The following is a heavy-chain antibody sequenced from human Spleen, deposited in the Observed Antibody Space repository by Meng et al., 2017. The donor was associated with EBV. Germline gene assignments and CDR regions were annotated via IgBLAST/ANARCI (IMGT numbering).Heavy chain of an antibody. V-gene: IGHV3-74*01. CDR2: INSDGSST. D-gene: IGHD3-16*01. J-gene: IGHJ5*02. Sequence: VQMGDSGGDSVQPGGSLSLCCAASEFTFSSYWMHWVRQAPGKGLVWVSRINSDGSSTSYADSVKGRFSISRDNAKNSVYLQMTSLRADDTAVYYCVRDADTSWGDLWGQGSMVTVSS. CDR3: VRDADTSWGDL. CDR1: EFTFSSYW.